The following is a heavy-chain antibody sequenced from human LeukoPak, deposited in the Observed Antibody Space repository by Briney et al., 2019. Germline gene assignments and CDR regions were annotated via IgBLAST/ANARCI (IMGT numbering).Heavy chain of an antibody. CDR2: ISTNGGHT. CDR1: GFTFSTYG. J-gene: IGHJ3*02. CDR3: ASGEWGDAFDI. V-gene: IGHV3-64D*06. D-gene: IGHD3-10*01. Sequence: GGSLRLSCSASGFTFSTYGMHWVRQGPGKGLEQVAPISTNGGHTYYADSVKGRFTISRDNSKDTLYIQMSRVRAEDTALYYCASGEWGDAFDIWGQGTMVTVSS.